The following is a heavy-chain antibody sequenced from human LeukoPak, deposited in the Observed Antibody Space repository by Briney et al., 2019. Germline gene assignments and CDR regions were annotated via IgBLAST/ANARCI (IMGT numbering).Heavy chain of an antibody. CDR1: GGSFSGYY. J-gene: IGHJ3*02. CDR3: ARPGGEQLHAFDI. CDR2: INHSGST. Sequence: SETLSLTCAVYGGSFSGYYWSWIRQPPGKGLEWIGEINHSGSTNYNPSLKSRVTISVDTSKNQFSLKLSSVTAADTAVYYCARPGGEQLHAFDIWGQGTMVTVSS. D-gene: IGHD6-6*01. V-gene: IGHV4-34*01.